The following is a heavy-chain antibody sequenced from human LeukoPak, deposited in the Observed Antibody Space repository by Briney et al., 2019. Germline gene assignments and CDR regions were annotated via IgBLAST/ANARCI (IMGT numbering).Heavy chain of an antibody. CDR1: GFTFTNYG. J-gene: IGHJ6*02. D-gene: IGHD2-21*02. Sequence: GTSLRLSCEASGFTFTNYGMHWVRQAPGKGPECVAVVSFDGRKTYYAGFAEGRFTISRDDSNNMVYLQMNSLRTEDTAVYHCVKRGGGDHGLDVWGQGTTVVVS. CDR3: VKRGGGDHGLDV. CDR2: VSFDGRKT. V-gene: IGHV3-30*18.